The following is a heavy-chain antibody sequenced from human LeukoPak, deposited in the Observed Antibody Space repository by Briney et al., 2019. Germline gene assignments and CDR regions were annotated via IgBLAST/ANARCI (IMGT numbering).Heavy chain of an antibody. CDR1: GDSVSSNSAA. J-gene: IGHJ4*02. D-gene: IGHD2-15*01. CDR3: AREEDNRIYPLFFDS. Sequence: SQTLSLTCAISGDSVSSNSAAWNWIRQSPSRGFEWLGRTFYMSQWYNDYALSVKSRITINPDTSKNQFSLQLNSVTPEDTAVYYCAREEDNRIYPLFFDSWGQGALVTVSS. V-gene: IGHV6-1*01. CDR2: TFYMSQWYN.